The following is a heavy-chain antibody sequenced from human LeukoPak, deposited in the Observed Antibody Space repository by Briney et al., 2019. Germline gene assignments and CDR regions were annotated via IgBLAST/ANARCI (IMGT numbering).Heavy chain of an antibody. CDR3: ARDDEYCSSTSCYPNNWFDP. CDR2: IKQDGSEK. V-gene: IGHV3-7*01. D-gene: IGHD2-2*01. Sequence: GGSLRLSCAASGFTFSSYWMSWVRQAPGKGLEWVANIKQDGSEKYYVDSVKGRFTISRDNAKNSLYLQMNSLRAEDAAVYYCARDDEYCSSTSCYPNNWFDPWGQGTLVTVSS. J-gene: IGHJ5*02. CDR1: GFTFSSYW.